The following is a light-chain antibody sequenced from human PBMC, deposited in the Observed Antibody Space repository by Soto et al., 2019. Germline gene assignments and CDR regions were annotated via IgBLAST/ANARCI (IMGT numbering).Light chain of an antibody. V-gene: IGKV3-20*01. CDR1: QSISSSS. Sequence: EIGLTQAPGTLSLSPGERATLSCRASQSISSSSLAWYQQKPGQAPRLLIHAASSRATGIPDRFSGSGSGTDFTLTISRLEPEDFAVYYCQQYGGSALYTFGQGTKLEIK. CDR3: QQYGGSALYT. CDR2: AAS. J-gene: IGKJ2*01.